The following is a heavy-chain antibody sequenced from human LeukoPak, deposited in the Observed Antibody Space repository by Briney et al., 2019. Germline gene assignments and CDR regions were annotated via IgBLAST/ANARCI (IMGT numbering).Heavy chain of an antibody. CDR2: ISYDGSNK. D-gene: IGHD5-24*01. CDR1: GFTFSSYA. V-gene: IGHV3-30*04. Sequence: GGSLRLSCAASGFTFSSYAMHWVRQAPGKGLEWVAVISYDGSNKYYADSVKGRFTISRDNSKNTLYLQMNSLRAEDTAVYYCARVMATISQDYFDYWGQGTLVTVSS. CDR3: ARVMATISQDYFDY. J-gene: IGHJ4*02.